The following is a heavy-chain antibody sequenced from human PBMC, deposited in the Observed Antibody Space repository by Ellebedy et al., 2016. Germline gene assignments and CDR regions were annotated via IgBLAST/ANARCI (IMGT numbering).Heavy chain of an antibody. J-gene: IGHJ3*01. V-gene: IGHV4-59*02. Sequence: GSLRLSCNVSGGSVGSDYWNWIRRPPGKGLEWIGYVFHTGATLYNPSLKSRVTMSVDTSKSQISLSLMSVTAADTAVYYCAKWNGDWYAFDVWGQGTMVTVSS. CDR1: GGSVGSDY. CDR2: VFHTGAT. D-gene: IGHD1-1*01. CDR3: AKWNGDWYAFDV.